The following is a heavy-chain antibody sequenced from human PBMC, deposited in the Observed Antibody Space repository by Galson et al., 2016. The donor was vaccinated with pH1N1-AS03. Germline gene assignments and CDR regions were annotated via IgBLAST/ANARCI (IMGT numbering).Heavy chain of an antibody. CDR1: RFSFSTYA. CDR2: ISGSGGTT. CDR3: AKGDDFWSGYSPNYYYCMDV. Sequence: LRLSCAASRFSFSTYAMTWVRQAPGKGLEWVSGISGSGGTTYYAESVKGRSAISRDNSKNTLYLLMNSLRAEDTAVYYCAKGDDFWSGYSPNYYYCMDVWGKGTTVTVSS. D-gene: IGHD3-3*01. J-gene: IGHJ6*03. V-gene: IGHV3-23*01.